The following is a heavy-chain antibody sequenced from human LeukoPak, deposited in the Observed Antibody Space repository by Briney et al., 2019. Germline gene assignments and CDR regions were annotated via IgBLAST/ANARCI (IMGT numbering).Heavy chain of an antibody. V-gene: IGHV1-69*13. CDR1: GGTFSSYA. D-gene: IGHD5-12*01. Sequence: SVKVPCKASGGTFSSYAISWVRQAPGQGLEWMGGIIPIFGTANYTQKFQGRVTITADESTSTAYMELSSLGSEDTAVYYCARGPIVATIYFDYWGQGTLVTVSS. J-gene: IGHJ4*02. CDR2: IIPIFGTA. CDR3: ARGPIVATIYFDY.